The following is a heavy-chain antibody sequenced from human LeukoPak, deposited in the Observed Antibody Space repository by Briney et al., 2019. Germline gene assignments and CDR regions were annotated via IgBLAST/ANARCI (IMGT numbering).Heavy chain of an antibody. J-gene: IGHJ6*02. CDR1: GFTFSSYS. CDR3: ARALFAGAFYGMDV. D-gene: IGHD3-10*01. CDR2: ISDNSYWI. Sequence: PGGSLRLSCAASGFTFSSYSMSWVRQAPGKGLEWVSSISDNSYWIYYADSVKGRFTISRDNSKNTLYLQMNSLRAEDTAVYYCARALFAGAFYGMDVWGQGTTVTVSS. V-gene: IGHV3-21*01.